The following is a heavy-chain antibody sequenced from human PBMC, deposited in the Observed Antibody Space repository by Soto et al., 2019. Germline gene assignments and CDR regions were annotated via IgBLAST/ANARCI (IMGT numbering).Heavy chain of an antibody. V-gene: IGHV3-66*01. J-gene: IGHJ6*02. CDR2: IYSGGST. CDR1: GFTVSSNY. CDR3: WAPVYYYGMDV. Sequence: HPGGSLRLSCAASGFTVSSNYMSWVRQAPGKGLEWVSVIYSGGSTYYADSVKGRLTISRDNSKNTLYLQMNSLRAEDTAVYYCWAPVYYYGMDVWGQGTTVTVSS.